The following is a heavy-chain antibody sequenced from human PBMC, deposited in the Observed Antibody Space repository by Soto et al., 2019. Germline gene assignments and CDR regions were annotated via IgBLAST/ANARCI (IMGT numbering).Heavy chain of an antibody. CDR1: RFTFSIYA. Sequence: QVQLVESGGGVVQPGRSLRLSCAASRFTFSIYAMHWVRQVPGKGLEWVAVISYDGSNKYYADSVKGRFTISRDNSKKALYMRMNSLRIDVMAVYYCARVPGRGALAMDHFDYWGRGTLVTVCS. CDR3: ARVPGRGALAMDHFDY. V-gene: IGHV3-30-3*01. D-gene: IGHD1-26*01. CDR2: ISYDGSNK. J-gene: IGHJ4*02.